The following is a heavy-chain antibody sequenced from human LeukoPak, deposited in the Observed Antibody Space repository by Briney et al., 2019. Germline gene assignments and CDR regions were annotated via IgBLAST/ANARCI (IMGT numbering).Heavy chain of an antibody. CDR2: ISGSGGST. V-gene: IGHV3-23*01. D-gene: IGHD3-3*01. CDR1: GFTFSSYA. Sequence: GGSLRLSCAASGFTFSSYAMSWVRQAPGKGLEWVSAISGSGGSTYYADSVKGRFTISRDNSKNTLYLQMNSLRAEDTAVYYCAKDYDFWSGYYTHSFDYWGQGTLVTVSS. CDR3: AKDYDFWSGYYTHSFDY. J-gene: IGHJ4*02.